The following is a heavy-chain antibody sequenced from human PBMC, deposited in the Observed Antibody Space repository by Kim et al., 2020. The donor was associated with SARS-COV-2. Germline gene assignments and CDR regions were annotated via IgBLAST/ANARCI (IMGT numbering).Heavy chain of an antibody. CDR2: IYYSGST. Sequence: SETLSLTCTVSGGSISSYYWSWIRQPPGKGLEWIGYIYYSGSTNYNPSLKSRVTISVDTSKNQFSLKLSSVTAADTAVYYCARDHLIVVVPAATPYYYYYGMDVWGQGTTVTVSS. V-gene: IGHV4-59*13. CDR1: GGSISSYY. J-gene: IGHJ6*02. D-gene: IGHD2-2*01. CDR3: ARDHLIVVVPAATPYYYYYGMDV.